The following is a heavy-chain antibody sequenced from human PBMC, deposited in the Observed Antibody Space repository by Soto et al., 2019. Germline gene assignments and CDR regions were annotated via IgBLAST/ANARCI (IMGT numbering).Heavy chain of an antibody. CDR3: ARLPYPWGWYDP. Sequence: PGGSLRLSSSASEFTFRDHYISWIRQAPGRGLEWISYISNSGSTIYYADSVKGRFTISRDNAKNSLYLQMNSLRAEDTAVYYCARLPYPWGWYDPWGQGTPVTVSS. V-gene: IGHV3-11*01. CDR1: EFTFRDHY. CDR2: ISNSGSTI. D-gene: IGHD3-16*01. J-gene: IGHJ5*02.